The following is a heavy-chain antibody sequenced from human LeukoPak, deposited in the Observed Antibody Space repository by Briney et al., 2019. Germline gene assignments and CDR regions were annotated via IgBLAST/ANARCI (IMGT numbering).Heavy chain of an antibody. V-gene: IGHV4-59*01. CDR2: IYYTGST. J-gene: IGHJ6*03. D-gene: IGHD1-26*01. Sequence: PSETLSLTFTVSGGSFNSYYWNWIRQPPGKGLEWIGSIYYTGSTNYNPSLKSRVTISVDTSKTRFSLKLSSVTAADAAVYYCSRHKKEPRVYYYYYMDVWGKGTTVTVSS. CDR1: GGSFNSYY. CDR3: SRHKKEPRVYYYYYMDV.